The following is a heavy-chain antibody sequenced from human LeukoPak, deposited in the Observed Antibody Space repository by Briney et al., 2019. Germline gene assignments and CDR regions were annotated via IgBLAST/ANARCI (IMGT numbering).Heavy chain of an antibody. V-gene: IGHV4-34*01. J-gene: IGHJ4*02. CDR3: ARGGEGYHYGSASQDY. CDR2: INHSGST. CDR1: GGSFSDYY. D-gene: IGHD3-10*01. Sequence: SETLSLTCAVYGGSFSDYYWSWIRQPPGKELQWIGEINHSGSTNYNPSLKSRVTMSLDTSKNQFSLKLSSVTAADTAVYYCARGGEGYHYGSASQDYWGQGTLVTVSS.